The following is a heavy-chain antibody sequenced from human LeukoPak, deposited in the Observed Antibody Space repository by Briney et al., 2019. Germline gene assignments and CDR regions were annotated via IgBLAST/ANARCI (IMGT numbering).Heavy chain of an antibody. Sequence: ASVKVSCKASGYTFTSYYMHWVRQAPGQGLEWMGIINPSGGSTSYAQKFQGRVTMTRDTSTGTVYMELSSLRSEDTAVYYCAREVLGYDSSGKGAFDIWGQGTMVTVSS. V-gene: IGHV1-46*01. CDR3: AREVLGYDSSGKGAFDI. CDR2: INPSGGST. D-gene: IGHD3-22*01. J-gene: IGHJ3*02. CDR1: GYTFTSYY.